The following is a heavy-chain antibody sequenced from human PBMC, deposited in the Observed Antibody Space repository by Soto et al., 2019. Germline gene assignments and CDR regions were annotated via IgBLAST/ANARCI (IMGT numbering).Heavy chain of an antibody. CDR1: GDSLSSGDYY. Sequence: QVQLQESGPGLVKPSQTLSLTCSVSGDSLSSGDYYWSWIRQPPGKGLEWIGFIYYSGSTNYNPSLKSRFTISLDTSRNQFSLRLRSVTAADTAVYFCANIVGATMGWFDSWGQGPLVTVSS. V-gene: IGHV4-30-4*01. D-gene: IGHD1-26*01. CDR3: ANIVGATMGWFDS. CDR2: IYYSGST. J-gene: IGHJ5*01.